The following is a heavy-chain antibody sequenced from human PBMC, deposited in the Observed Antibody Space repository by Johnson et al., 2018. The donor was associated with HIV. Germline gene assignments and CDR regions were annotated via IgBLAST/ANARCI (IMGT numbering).Heavy chain of an antibody. CDR1: ELTSSNYA. CDR2: IKSKTNGGTT. Sequence: GQLVETGGGWTQPGGSLRLSCVASELTSSNYAISWVRQAPGKGLEWVGRIKSKTNGGTTDYAAPVKGRFTISRDDSKNTLYLQMNSLKTEDTALYYCTTDRDSSGYLDAFDIWGQGTMVTVSS. V-gene: IGHV3-15*01. D-gene: IGHD3-22*01. CDR3: TTDRDSSGYLDAFDI. J-gene: IGHJ3*02.